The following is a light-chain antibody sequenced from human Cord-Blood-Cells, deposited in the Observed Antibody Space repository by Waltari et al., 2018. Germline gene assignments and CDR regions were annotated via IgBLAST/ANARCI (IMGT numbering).Light chain of an antibody. CDR2: EVS. Sequence: QSALTQPASVSGSPGQSITISCTGTSSDVGGYNYVSWYQQHPGKAPKLMIYEVSNRPSGVSNGCSGANSGNTASLTISGLQAEDEADYYCSSYTSSSTLVFGTGTKVTVL. V-gene: IGLV2-14*01. CDR3: SSYTSSSTLV. J-gene: IGLJ1*01. CDR1: SSDVGGYNY.